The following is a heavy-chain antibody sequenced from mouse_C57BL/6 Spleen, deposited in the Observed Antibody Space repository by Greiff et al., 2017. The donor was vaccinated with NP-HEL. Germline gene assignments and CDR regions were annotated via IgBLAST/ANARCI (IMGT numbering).Heavy chain of an antibody. J-gene: IGHJ2*01. D-gene: IGHD1-1*01. CDR1: GYTFTSYW. CDR3: ARGAFYCSREYDY. V-gene: IGHV1-55*01. Sequence: VQLQQPGAELVKPGAAVQMSGKASGYTFTSYWINWVKQRPGQGLEWIGDIYPGSGSTNYNEKFESKATPTVDTSSITPYMHLSSLTSEDSALYYCARGAFYCSREYDYWGQGTTLPVSS. CDR2: IYPGSGST.